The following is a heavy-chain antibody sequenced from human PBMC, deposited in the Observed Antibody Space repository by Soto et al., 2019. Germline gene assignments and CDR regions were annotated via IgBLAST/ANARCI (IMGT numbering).Heavy chain of an antibody. D-gene: IGHD6-25*01. CDR3: ARGTSPTAAGEHIDY. CDR1: GYTFTGYY. J-gene: IGHJ4*02. Sequence: QVQLVQSGAEVKKPGASVKVSCKASGYTFTGYYMHWVRQAPGQGLEWMGWINPNSGGTNYAQKFQGWVTMTRDTSTSTAYMELSRLRSDDTAVYYCARGTSPTAAGEHIDYWGQGTLVTVSS. CDR2: INPNSGGT. V-gene: IGHV1-2*04.